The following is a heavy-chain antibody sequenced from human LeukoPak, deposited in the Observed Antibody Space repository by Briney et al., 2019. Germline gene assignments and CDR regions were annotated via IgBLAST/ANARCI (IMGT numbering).Heavy chain of an antibody. CDR3: ASGISSWYLVFDY. V-gene: IGHV3-7*01. J-gene: IGHJ4*02. CDR2: IKKDGGEK. CDR1: GFTFSSYW. Sequence: GGSLRLSCAASGFTFSSYWMSWVRQAPGKGLEWVADIKKDGGEKYYVDSVKGRFTISRDNAKNSLYLQMNSLRAEDTAVYYCASGISSWYLVFDYWGQGTLVTVSS. D-gene: IGHD6-13*01.